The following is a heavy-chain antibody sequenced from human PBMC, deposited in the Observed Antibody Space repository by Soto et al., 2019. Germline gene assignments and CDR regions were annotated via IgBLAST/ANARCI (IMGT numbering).Heavy chain of an antibody. CDR2: INPNSGGT. J-gene: IGHJ5*02. CDR3: ARIGSGGHYDFWSGYHGGNWFDP. V-gene: IGHV1-2*02. D-gene: IGHD3-3*01. CDR1: GYTFTGYY. Sequence: VASVKVSCKASGYTFTGYYMHWVRQAPGQGLEWMGWINPNSGGTNYAQKFQGRVTMTRDTSISTAYMELSRLRSDDTAVYYCARIGSGGHYDFWSGYHGGNWFDPWGQGTLVTVSS.